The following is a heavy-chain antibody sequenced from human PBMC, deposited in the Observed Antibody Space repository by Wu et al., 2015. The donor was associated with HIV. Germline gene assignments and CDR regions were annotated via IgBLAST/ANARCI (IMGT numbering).Heavy chain of an antibody. D-gene: IGHD5-18*01. CDR2: IIPIFGTA. Sequence: QVQLVQSGAEVRKPGSSVKVSCKASGGTFSSYAISWVRQAPGQGLEWMGGIIPIFGTANYAQKFQGRVTITTDESTSTAYMELSSLRSEDTAVYYCAFARGIGGGYSYDPYYYGMERLGPRGPRVTVSS. V-gene: IGHV1-69*05. CDR1: GGTFSSYA. J-gene: IGHJ6*02. CDR3: AFARGIGGGYSYDPYYYGMER.